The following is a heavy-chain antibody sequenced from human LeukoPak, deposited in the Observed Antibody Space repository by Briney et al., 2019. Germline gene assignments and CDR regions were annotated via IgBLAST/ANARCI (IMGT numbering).Heavy chain of an antibody. CDR1: GFTFSSYA. CDR2: ISGSGGGT. Sequence: AGGSLRLSCAASGFTFSSYAMSWVRQAPGKGLEWVSAISGSGGGTYYADSVKGRFTISRDNSKNTLYLQMNSLRAEDTAVYYCAKGNSGWSGWFDPWGQGTLVTVSS. V-gene: IGHV3-23*01. CDR3: AKGNSGWSGWFDP. D-gene: IGHD6-19*01. J-gene: IGHJ5*02.